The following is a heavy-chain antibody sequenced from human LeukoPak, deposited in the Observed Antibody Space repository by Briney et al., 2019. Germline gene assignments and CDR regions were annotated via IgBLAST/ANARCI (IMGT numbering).Heavy chain of an antibody. CDR2: MNPNSGNT. J-gene: IGHJ4*02. D-gene: IGHD2-2*02. Sequence: ASVKVSCKASGHTFTSYDINWVRQATGQGLEWMGWMNPNSGNTGYAQKFQGRVTMTRNTSISTAYMELSSLRSEDTAVYYCARGRSRCSSTSCYTHGYWGQGTLVTVSS. V-gene: IGHV1-8*01. CDR1: GHTFTSYD. CDR3: ARGRSRCSSTSCYTHGY.